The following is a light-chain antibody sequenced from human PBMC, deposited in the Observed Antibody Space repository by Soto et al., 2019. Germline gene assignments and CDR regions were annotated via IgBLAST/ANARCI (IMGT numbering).Light chain of an antibody. Sequence: QSVLTQPPSASGTPGQRVVISCSGSSSNIGDNSVSWYQQLPGTAPKLLIYTNDQRPSGVPDRFSASKSGTSASLAISGLRSEDEADYHCSTWDDSLNGRVFGGGTKLTAL. CDR3: STWDDSLNGRV. CDR2: TND. CDR1: SSNIGDNS. J-gene: IGLJ3*02. V-gene: IGLV1-47*01.